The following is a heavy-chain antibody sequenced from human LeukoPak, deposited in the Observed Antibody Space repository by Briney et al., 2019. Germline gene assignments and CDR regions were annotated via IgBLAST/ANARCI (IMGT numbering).Heavy chain of an antibody. CDR1: GYSISSGYY. CDR2: IYDSGST. V-gene: IGHV4-38-2*02. J-gene: IGHJ3*02. CDR3: ARSTGVFNYYDSRGGAFDI. Sequence: SETLSLTCTVSGYSISSGYYWGGIRRPPGKGLEGIGSIYDSGSTDYNPSLKRRVTISVDTSKTLFSLKLSSVTAAHTAVYYCARSTGVFNYYDSRGGAFDIWGQGTMVTVSS. D-gene: IGHD3-22*01.